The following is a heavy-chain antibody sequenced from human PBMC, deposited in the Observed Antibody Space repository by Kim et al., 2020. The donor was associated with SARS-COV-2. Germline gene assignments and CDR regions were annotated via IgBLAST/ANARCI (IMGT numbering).Heavy chain of an antibody. J-gene: IGHJ4*02. CDR3: ARDNRRVYGPFDY. V-gene: IGHV3-21*01. Sequence: YADSVEVRFTISRDNAKNSLYLQMNSLRAEDTAVYYCARDNRRVYGPFDYWGQGTLVTVSS. D-gene: IGHD3-10*01.